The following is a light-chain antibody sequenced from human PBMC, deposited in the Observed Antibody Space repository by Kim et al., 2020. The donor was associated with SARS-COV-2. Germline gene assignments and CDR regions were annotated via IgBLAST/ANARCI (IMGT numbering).Light chain of an antibody. Sequence: SYELTQPPSVSVAPGQTARITCGGNNIGGHSVHWYQQKPGQAPVLVIYYDSYRPSGIPERFSGSKAATTATLTISRVEAGDEADYYCQVWDTDTDDYVFGTGTKVTVL. V-gene: IGLV3-21*01. CDR1: NIGGHS. J-gene: IGLJ1*01. CDR2: YDS. CDR3: QVWDTDTDDYV.